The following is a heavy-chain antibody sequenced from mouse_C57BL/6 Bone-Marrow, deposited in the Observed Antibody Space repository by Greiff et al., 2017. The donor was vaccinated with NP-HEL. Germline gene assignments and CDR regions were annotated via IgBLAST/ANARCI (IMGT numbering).Heavy chain of an antibody. CDR2: ISNGGGST. CDR3: ARHRNYGLWWYFDV. CDR1: GFTFSDYY. Sequence: EVMLVESGGGLVQPGGSLKLSCAASGFTFSDYYMYWVRQTPEKRLEWVAYISNGGGSTYYPDTVKGRFTISRDNAKNTLYLQMSRLKSEDTAMYYCARHRNYGLWWYFDVWGTGTTVTVSS. D-gene: IGHD1-1*02. V-gene: IGHV5-12*01. J-gene: IGHJ1*03.